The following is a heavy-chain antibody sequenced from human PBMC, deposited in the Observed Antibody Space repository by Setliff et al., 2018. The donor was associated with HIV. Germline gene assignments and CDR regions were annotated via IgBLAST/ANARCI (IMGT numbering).Heavy chain of an antibody. J-gene: IGHJ4*02. Sequence: ASVKVSCKASGYTFHYYDLHWVRQAPGQGLEWMGRITAGNGDTKSSQKFQDRVTLTSDMSANTVYMDLTTLRSEDTAVYYCASPMFYDGKVVWGQGTPVTVSS. CDR1: GYTFHYYD. V-gene: IGHV1-3*01. D-gene: IGHD3-22*01. CDR3: ASPMFYDGKVV. CDR2: ITAGNGDT.